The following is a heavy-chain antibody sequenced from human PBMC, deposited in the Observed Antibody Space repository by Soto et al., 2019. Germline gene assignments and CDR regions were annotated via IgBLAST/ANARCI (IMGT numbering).Heavy chain of an antibody. CDR3: ARRATGTSRFDP. J-gene: IGHJ5*02. D-gene: IGHD1-1*01. CDR1: GGSISSYY. Sequence: SETLSLTCTVSGGSISSYYWSWIRQPPGKGLEWIGYIYYSGSINYNPSLKSRVTISVDTSKNQFSLKLGSVTAADTAVYYCARRATGTSRFDPWGQGTQVTVSS. V-gene: IGHV4-59*01. CDR2: IYYSGSI.